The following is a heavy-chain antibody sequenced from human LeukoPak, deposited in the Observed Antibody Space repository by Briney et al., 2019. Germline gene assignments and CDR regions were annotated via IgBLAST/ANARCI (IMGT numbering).Heavy chain of an antibody. J-gene: IGHJ4*02. CDR1: GFTFSSYA. CDR2: ISYDGSNK. D-gene: IGHD3-10*01. V-gene: IGHV3-30-3*01. Sequence: GRSLRLSCAASGFTFSSYAMHWVRQAPGKGLECVAVISYDGSNKYYADSVKGRFTISRDNSKNTLYLQMNSLRAEDTAVYYCARSMVRGVIGSHFDYWGQGTLVTVSS. CDR3: ARSMVRGVIGSHFDY.